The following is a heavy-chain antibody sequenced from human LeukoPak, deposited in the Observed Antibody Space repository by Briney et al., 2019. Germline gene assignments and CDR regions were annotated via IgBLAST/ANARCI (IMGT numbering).Heavy chain of an antibody. J-gene: IGHJ6*02. D-gene: IGHD3-22*01. CDR2: ISAYNGNT. V-gene: IGHV1-18*01. CDR3: ARNTYYYDSSGYWESGYYYGMDV. Sequence: ASVTVSCKASGYTFTSYGISWVRQAPGQGLEWMGWISAYNGNTNYAQKLQGRVTMTTDTSTSTAYMELRSLRSDDTAVYYCARNTYYYDSSGYWESGYYYGMDVWGQGTTVTVSS. CDR1: GYTFTSYG.